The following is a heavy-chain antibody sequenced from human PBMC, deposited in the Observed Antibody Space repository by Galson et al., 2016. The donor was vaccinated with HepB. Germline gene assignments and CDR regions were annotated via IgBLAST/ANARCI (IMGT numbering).Heavy chain of an antibody. V-gene: IGHV1-69*13. CDR3: ARDRVPYGDGTGLWYFDL. CDR2: IIPLYGTL. D-gene: IGHD4-17*01. CDR1: GDTFNTYG. J-gene: IGHJ2*01. Sequence: SVKVSCKASGDTFNTYGFNWVRQAPGQGLEWMAGIIPLYGTLNYAQKFQGRIELSADESTGTVYLDLTSLRSDDTAVYYCARDRVPYGDGTGLWYFDLWGRGTLISVSS.